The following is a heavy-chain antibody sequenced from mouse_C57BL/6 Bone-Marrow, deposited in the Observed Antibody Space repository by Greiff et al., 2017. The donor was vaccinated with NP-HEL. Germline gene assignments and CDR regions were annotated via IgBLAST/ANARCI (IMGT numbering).Heavy chain of an antibody. Sequence: EVQLVESGGGLVQPGGSLSLSCAASGFTFTDYYMSWVRQPPGKALEWLGFIRNKANGYTTEYSASVKGRFTISRDNSQSILYLQMNALRAEDSATYYCARGGLGGSSYYDYWGQGTTLTVSS. V-gene: IGHV7-3*01. CDR3: ARGGLGGSSYYDY. J-gene: IGHJ2*01. D-gene: IGHD1-1*01. CDR1: GFTFTDYY. CDR2: IRNKANGYTT.